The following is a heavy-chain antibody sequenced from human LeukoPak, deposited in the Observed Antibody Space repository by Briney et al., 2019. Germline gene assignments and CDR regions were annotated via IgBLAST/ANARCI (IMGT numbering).Heavy chain of an antibody. J-gene: IGHJ4*02. V-gene: IGHV3-7*01. Sequence: PGGSLRLSCAASGFTFSSYWMSWVRQAPGKGLEWVANIKQDGSEKYYVDSVKGRFIISRDNAKNSLYLQMNSLRAEDTAVYYCARESDVLRFLEWLSPIPYFDYWGQGTLVTVSS. CDR2: IKQDGSEK. D-gene: IGHD3-3*01. CDR1: GFTFSSYW. CDR3: ARESDVLRFLEWLSPIPYFDY.